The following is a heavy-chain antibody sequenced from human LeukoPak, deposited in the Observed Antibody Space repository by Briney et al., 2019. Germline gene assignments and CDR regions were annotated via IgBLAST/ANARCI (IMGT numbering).Heavy chain of an antibody. Sequence: SETLSLTCTVSGGSISSYYWSWIRQPPGKGLEWIGYIYYSGSTNYNPSLKSRVTTSVDTSKNQFSLKLSSVTAADTAVYYCARSYCSSTSCPPKGYYYGMDVWGQGTTVTVSS. CDR3: ARSYCSSTSCPPKGYYYGMDV. CDR2: IYYSGST. J-gene: IGHJ6*02. D-gene: IGHD2-2*01. V-gene: IGHV4-59*08. CDR1: GGSISSYY.